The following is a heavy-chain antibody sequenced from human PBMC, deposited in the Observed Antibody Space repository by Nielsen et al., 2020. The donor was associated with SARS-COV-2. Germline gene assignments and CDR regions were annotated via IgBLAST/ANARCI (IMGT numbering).Heavy chain of an antibody. Sequence: ASVKVSCKASGYTFTSYGISWVRQAPGQGLEWMGWISAYNGNTNYAQKLQGRVTMTTDTSTSTAHMELRSLRSDDTAVYYCARSPYYYDSSGYYDDAFDIWGQGTMVTVSS. CDR1: GYTFTSYG. CDR2: ISAYNGNT. D-gene: IGHD3-22*01. CDR3: ARSPYYYDSSGYYDDAFDI. V-gene: IGHV1-18*01. J-gene: IGHJ3*02.